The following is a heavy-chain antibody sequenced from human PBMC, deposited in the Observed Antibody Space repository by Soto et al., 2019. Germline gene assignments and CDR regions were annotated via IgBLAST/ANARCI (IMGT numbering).Heavy chain of an antibody. CDR3: TRLPDFDWQSRYYYYMDA. Sequence: QLQLQESGPGLVKPSETLSLTCTVSGGSISSSSYYWGWIRQPPGKGLEWIGGIYYSGSTYYNPTLQSLGTLTVDTSTNQFSLKLSSVTAAATSVYYWTRLPDFDWQSRYYYYMDAWGKGTTVTVSS. CDR1: GGSISSSSYY. D-gene: IGHD3-9*01. J-gene: IGHJ6*03. V-gene: IGHV4-39*01. CDR2: IYYSGST.